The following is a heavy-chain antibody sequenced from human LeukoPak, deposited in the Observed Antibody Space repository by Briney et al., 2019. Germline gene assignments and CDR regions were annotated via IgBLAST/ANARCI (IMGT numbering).Heavy chain of an antibody. CDR1: GGTFSSYA. CDR3: ARGPRIPYYYDSSGYYPFDY. D-gene: IGHD3-22*01. Sequence: GASVKVSCKASGGTFSSYAISWVRQAPGQGLEWMGGIIPIFGTANYAQKFQGRVTITADKSTSTAYMELSSLRSEDMAVYYCARGPRIPYYYDSSGYYPFDYWGQGTLVTVSS. V-gene: IGHV1-69*06. CDR2: IIPIFGTA. J-gene: IGHJ4*02.